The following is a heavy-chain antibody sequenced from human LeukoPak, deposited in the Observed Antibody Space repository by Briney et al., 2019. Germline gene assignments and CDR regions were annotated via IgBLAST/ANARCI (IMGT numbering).Heavy chain of an antibody. J-gene: IGHJ3*02. CDR1: GFTLSAYT. CDR3: ARAYSSSSGRDAFDS. V-gene: IGHV3-48*02. Sequence: GGSLRLSCAASGFTLSAYTMSWVREAPGKGLEWVSYISSSSSTIYYADSVKGRFTISRDSAKTSLFLQMNSLRDEDTAVYYCARAYSSSSGRDAFDSWGLGTLVTVSS. CDR2: ISSSSSTI. D-gene: IGHD6-6*01.